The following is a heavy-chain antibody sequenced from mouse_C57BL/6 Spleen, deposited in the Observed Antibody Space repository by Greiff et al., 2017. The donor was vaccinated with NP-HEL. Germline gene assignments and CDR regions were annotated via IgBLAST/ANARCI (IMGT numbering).Heavy chain of an antibody. D-gene: IGHD6-1*01. CDR2: FYPGSGSI. CDR3: ARHEKGLFTNSGAMDY. CDR1: GYTFTEYT. V-gene: IGHV1-62-2*01. J-gene: IGHJ4*01. Sequence: QVQLKQSGAELVKPGASVKLSCKASGYTFTEYTIHWVKQRSGQGLEWIGWFYPGSGSIKYNEKFKDKATLTADKSSSTVYMELSRLTSEDSAVYFCARHEKGLFTNSGAMDYWGQGTSVTVSS.